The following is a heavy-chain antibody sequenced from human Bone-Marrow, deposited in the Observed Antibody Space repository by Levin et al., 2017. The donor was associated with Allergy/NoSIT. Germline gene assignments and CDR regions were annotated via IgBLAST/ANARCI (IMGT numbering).Heavy chain of an antibody. CDR2: IYPGDSDT. J-gene: IGHJ4*02. V-gene: IGHV5-51*01. CDR1: GDSFNRNW. D-gene: IGHD2-15*01. Sequence: GESLKISCKGSGDSFNRNWIGWVRQMPGRGLEWMGIIYPGDSDTRYSPSFQGQVTISADKSITTAYLQWTTLKASDTATYYCARHLGYCSSSSCSSFDYWGQGTLITVSS. CDR3: ARHLGYCSSSSCSSFDY.